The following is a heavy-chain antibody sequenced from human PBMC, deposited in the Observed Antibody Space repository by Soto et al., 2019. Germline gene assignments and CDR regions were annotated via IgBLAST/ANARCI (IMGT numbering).Heavy chain of an antibody. V-gene: IGHV3-21*01. CDR1: GFTFSSYS. CDR2: ISSSSSYI. Sequence: EVQLVESGGGLVKPGGSLRLSCAASGFTFSSYSMNWVRQAPGKGLEWVSSISSSSSYIYYADSVKGRFTISRDNAKNSLYLQMNSLRAEDTAVYYCARGLYYYDSSGYYSPWGQGTPVTPSS. J-gene: IGHJ5*02. CDR3: ARGLYYYDSSGYYSP. D-gene: IGHD3-22*01.